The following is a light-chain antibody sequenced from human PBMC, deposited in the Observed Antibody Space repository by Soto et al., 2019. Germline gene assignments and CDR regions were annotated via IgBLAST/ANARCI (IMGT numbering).Light chain of an antibody. Sequence: DIVMTQSPDSLAVSLGERATINCKSSQSLLYSSNNKNYLAWYQQKPGQPPKLLIYWASTRESGVPDRFSGSGSGTDFTLTINSLQAEDVAVYYCQQYYITPLTFGGGTKVEIK. CDR2: WAS. J-gene: IGKJ4*01. V-gene: IGKV4-1*01. CDR3: QQYYITPLT. CDR1: QSLLYSSNNKNY.